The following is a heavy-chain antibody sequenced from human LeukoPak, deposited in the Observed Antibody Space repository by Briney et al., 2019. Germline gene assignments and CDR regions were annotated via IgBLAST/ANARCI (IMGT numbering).Heavy chain of an antibody. D-gene: IGHD2-21*02. Sequence: GGSLGLSCAASGFTFSSYSMNWVRQAPGKGLEWVSSISSSSSYIYYADSVKGRFTISRDNAKNSLYLQMNSLRAEDTAVYYCARDDFPGAFDIRGQGTMVTVSS. CDR3: ARDDFPGAFDI. CDR2: ISSSSSYI. V-gene: IGHV3-21*01. J-gene: IGHJ3*02. CDR1: GFTFSSYS.